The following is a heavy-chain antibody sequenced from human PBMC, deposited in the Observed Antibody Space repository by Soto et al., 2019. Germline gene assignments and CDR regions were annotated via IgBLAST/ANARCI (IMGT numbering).Heavy chain of an antibody. CDR1: GFSLSSHA. D-gene: IGHD4-17*01. CDR3: AKVSSLYGDYVPSSGLDDF. CDR2: ISDSGATS. V-gene: IGHV3-23*01. J-gene: IGHJ4*02. Sequence: GGSLRLSCVASGFSLSSHAVSWVRQTPEKGLEWVSSISDSGATSSYADFVKGRFTVSRDNSRNTLYLQMDSLRVEDTAVYYCAKVSSLYGDYVPSSGLDDFWGQGTLVTVSS.